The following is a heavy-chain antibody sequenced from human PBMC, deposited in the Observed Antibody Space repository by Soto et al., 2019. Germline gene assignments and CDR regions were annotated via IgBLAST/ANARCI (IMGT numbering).Heavy chain of an antibody. CDR2: IIPILGIT. CDR3: ARDGLREAVVTPFGPHFDI. D-gene: IGHD2-21*02. CDR1: GGTFSSYT. J-gene: IGHJ3*02. Sequence: ASVKVSCKASGGTFSSYTISWVRQAPGQGLEWMGRIIPILGITNYAQKFQGRVTITADKSTSTAYMELSSLRSEDTAVYYCARDGLREAVVTPFGPHFDIWGQGTMVTVSS. V-gene: IGHV1-69*04.